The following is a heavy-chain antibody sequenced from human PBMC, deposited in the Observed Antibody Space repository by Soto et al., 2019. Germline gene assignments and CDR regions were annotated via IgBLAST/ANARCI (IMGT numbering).Heavy chain of an antibody. CDR1: GYKFTSYW. CDR3: ARRGIGGNDVFDI. Sequence: GESLKISCRGSGYKFTSYWIAWVRQMPGKGLECMGIVYPGDSDTRYSPSFQGQVTISADKSISTAYLQWSSLRASDTAIYYCARRGIGGNDVFDIWGQGKMVTV. D-gene: IGHD1-1*01. J-gene: IGHJ3*02. CDR2: VYPGDSDT. V-gene: IGHV5-51*01.